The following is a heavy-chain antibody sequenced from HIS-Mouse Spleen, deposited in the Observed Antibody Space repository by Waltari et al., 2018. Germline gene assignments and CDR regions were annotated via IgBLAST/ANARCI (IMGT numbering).Heavy chain of an antibody. J-gene: IGHJ4*02. V-gene: IGHV3-74*01. Sequence: TISRDNAKNTLYLQMNSLRAEDTAVYYCARSIAAAGYWGQGTLVTVSS. D-gene: IGHD6-13*01. CDR3: ARSIAAAGY.